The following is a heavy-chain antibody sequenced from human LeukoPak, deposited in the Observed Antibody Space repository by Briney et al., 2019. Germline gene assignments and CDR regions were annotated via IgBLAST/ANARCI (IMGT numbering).Heavy chain of an antibody. CDR3: ARRGVRYCSSTSCYVDY. V-gene: IGHV1-2*02. CDR1: GYTFTGYY. CDR2: INPNSGGT. J-gene: IGHJ4*02. Sequence: ASVKVSCKASGYTFTGYYMHWVRQAPGQGLEWMGWINPNSGGTNYAQKLQGRVTMTTDTSTSTAYMELRSLRSDDTAVYYCARRGVRYCSSTSCYVDYWGQGTLVTVSS. D-gene: IGHD2-2*01.